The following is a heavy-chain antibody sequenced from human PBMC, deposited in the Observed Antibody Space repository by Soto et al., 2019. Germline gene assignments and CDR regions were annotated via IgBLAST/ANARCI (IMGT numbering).Heavy chain of an antibody. V-gene: IGHV3-21*06. CDR2: ISSTTNYI. J-gene: IGHJ4*02. CDR3: ARESEDLTSNFVY. CDR1: GGTSNSDS. Sequence: GGQLKLSIAASGGTSNSDSMSTVLQAAGKGLEGVSSISSTTNYIYYGGSMKGRFTISRDNDKNSLYLEMNSLRAEDTAVYYCARESEDLTSNFVYWGQGTLVTVSS.